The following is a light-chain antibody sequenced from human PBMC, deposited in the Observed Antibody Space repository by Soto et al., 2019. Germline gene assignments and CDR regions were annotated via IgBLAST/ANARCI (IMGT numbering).Light chain of an antibody. V-gene: IGKV3-11*01. CDR2: DAS. J-gene: IGKJ3*01. CDR3: QQRSNWQRFT. Sequence: EIVLTQSPATLSLSPGERATLSCRASQSVSSYLAWYQQKPGQAPRLLIYDASNRATGIPARFSGSGSGTDFTLTISSLEPEYFAVYYCQQRSNWQRFTFGPGTKVDSK. CDR1: QSVSSY.